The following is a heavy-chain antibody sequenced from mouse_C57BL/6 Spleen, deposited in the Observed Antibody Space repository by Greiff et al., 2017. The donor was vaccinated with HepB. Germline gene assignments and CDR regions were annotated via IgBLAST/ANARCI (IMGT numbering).Heavy chain of an antibody. V-gene: IGHV5-9-1*02. CDR2: ISSGGDYI. J-gene: IGHJ4*01. CDR1: GFTFSSYA. CDR3: TRAYGSSYDYAMDY. D-gene: IGHD1-1*01. Sequence: EVKLMESGEGLVKPGGSLKLSCAASGFTFSSYAMSWVRQTPEKRLEWVAYISSGGDYIYYADTVKGRFTISRDNARNTLYLQMSSLKSEDTAMYYCTRAYGSSYDYAMDYWGQGTSVTVSS.